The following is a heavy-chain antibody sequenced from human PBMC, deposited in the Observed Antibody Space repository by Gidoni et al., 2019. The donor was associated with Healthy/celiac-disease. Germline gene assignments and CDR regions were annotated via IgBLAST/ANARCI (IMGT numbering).Heavy chain of an antibody. J-gene: IGHJ5*02. CDR2: IKPDGSEG. V-gene: IGHV3-7*03. Sequence: EVQLVESGGGLVQPRGSLRLSCAASGFPFGSYWMSWVRQAPGKGLEWVANIKPDGSEGYYVDSVKGRFTISRDNAQNSLYLQMNSLRAEDTAVYYCAREYLWGQGTLVTVSS. CDR1: GFPFGSYW. CDR3: AREYL.